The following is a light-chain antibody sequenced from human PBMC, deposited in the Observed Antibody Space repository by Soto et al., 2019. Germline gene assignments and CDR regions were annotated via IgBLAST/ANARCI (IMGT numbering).Light chain of an antibody. Sequence: QSVLTQPASASGSPGQSVAMSCTGTSSDVGGYNYVSWYQQHPGKAPKLMIYEVNKRPSGVPDRFSGSKSGNTASLTVSGLQAEDEADYYCSSYAGSSNVFGTGTKVTVL. CDR3: SSYAGSSNV. CDR2: EVN. V-gene: IGLV2-8*01. CDR1: SSDVGGYNY. J-gene: IGLJ1*01.